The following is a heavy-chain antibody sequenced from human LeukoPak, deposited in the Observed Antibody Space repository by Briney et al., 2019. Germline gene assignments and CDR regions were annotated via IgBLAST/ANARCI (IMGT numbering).Heavy chain of an antibody. CDR3: VSFYETY. Sequence: GGSLRLSCAASGNYWMHWVRQAPGKGLVWVSHIDSGGSWTSYADSVKGRFTISKDNAKNTVYLQMNNLRAEDAAVYYCVSFYETYWGRGTLVTVSS. V-gene: IGHV3-74*01. CDR1: GNYW. J-gene: IGHJ4*02. D-gene: IGHD2/OR15-2a*01. CDR2: IDSGGSWT.